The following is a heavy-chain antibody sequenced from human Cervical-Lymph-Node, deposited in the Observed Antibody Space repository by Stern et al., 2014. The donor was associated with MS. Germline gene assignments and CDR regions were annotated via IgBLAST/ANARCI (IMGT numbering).Heavy chain of an antibody. J-gene: IGHJ6*02. Sequence: QVQLQESGPGLVKPSQTLSLTCTVSGDSISSENHYWNWIRQPAGKGLEWIGRIYTNGITNYSPSLMSRVIISVDMSKNQISLRLSSVTAADTAVYFCARARIKISALVIEDGLDVWGQGTTVTVSS. D-gene: IGHD3/OR15-3a*01. V-gene: IGHV4-61*02. CDR2: IYTNGIT. CDR3: ARARIKISALVIEDGLDV. CDR1: GDSISSENHY.